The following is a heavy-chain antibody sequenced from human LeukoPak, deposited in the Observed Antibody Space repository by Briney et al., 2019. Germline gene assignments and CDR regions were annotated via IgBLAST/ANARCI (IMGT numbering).Heavy chain of an antibody. Sequence: SETLSLTCTVSGGSISSYYWSWIRQPPGKGLEWIGYIYYSGSTNYNPSLKSRVTISVDTSKNQLSLKLSSVTAADTAVYYCARDVDYSIPLFDYWGQGTLVTVSS. CDR3: ARDVDYSIPLFDY. V-gene: IGHV4-59*01. CDR2: IYYSGST. D-gene: IGHD4-11*01. CDR1: GGSISSYY. J-gene: IGHJ4*02.